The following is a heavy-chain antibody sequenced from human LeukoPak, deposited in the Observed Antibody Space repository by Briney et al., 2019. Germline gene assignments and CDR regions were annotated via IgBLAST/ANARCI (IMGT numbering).Heavy chain of an antibody. V-gene: IGHV4-4*07. CDR3: AREVIIRGVTHFDY. D-gene: IGHD3-10*01. J-gene: IGHJ4*02. CDR1: GGSISTYF. CDR2: IYDSGT. Sequence: SETLSLTCTVSGGSISTYFWSWIRQPAGKGLEWIGRIYDSGTNYNPSLKSRVTMSADTSRNQFSLKLSSVTAADTAVYFCAREVIIRGVTHFDYWGQGALVTVSS.